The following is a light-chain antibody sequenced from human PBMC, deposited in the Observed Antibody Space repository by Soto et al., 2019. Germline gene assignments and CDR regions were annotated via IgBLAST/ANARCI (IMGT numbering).Light chain of an antibody. J-gene: IGLJ1*01. CDR3: GSYTSSSTQV. Sequence: QSALTQPASVSGSPGQSIILSCTGTSSDVGGYDYVSWYQQYPGKAPKLIIYDVSQRPSGISDRFSGSKSDNTAARTITGLQAENEAAYCCGSYTSSSTQVFGTGTKVTVL. V-gene: IGLV2-14*03. CDR2: DVS. CDR1: SSDVGGYDY.